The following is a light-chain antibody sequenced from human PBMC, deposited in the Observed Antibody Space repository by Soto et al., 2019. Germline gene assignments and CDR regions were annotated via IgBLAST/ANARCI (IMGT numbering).Light chain of an antibody. Sequence: SYELTQPPSVSVAPGQTARITCGGNNIGRKGVHWYQQKPGQAPVLVVYDDSERPSGIPERFSGSNSGNTATLTTSRAEAGDEADYYCQVWDSPSDHYVFGTGTKVTVL. V-gene: IGLV3-21*02. CDR2: DDS. J-gene: IGLJ1*01. CDR3: QVWDSPSDHYV. CDR1: NIGRKG.